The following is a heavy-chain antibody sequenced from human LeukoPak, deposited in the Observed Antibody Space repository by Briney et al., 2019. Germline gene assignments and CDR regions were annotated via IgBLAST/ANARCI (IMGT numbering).Heavy chain of an antibody. J-gene: IGHJ4*02. CDR1: GFTFSGFS. CDR2: MNEYGSEI. Sequence: GGSLRLSCAVSGFTFSGFSMSWVRQAPRKGLEWVAKMNEYGSEIFYVDSVKGRFTISRDNAKNSLYLQMNRLRAEDTAVYYCARPRGCGSSRCNNFDYWGQGTLVTVSS. CDR3: ARPRGCGSSRCNNFDY. D-gene: IGHD2-2*01. V-gene: IGHV3-7*01.